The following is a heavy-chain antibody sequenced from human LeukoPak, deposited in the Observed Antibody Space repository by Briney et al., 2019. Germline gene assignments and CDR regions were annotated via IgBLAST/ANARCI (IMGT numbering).Heavy chain of an antibody. CDR3: ARVIKWIFSSNYYMDV. CDR2: FDPEDGET. J-gene: IGHJ6*03. D-gene: IGHD2-2*03. V-gene: IGHV1-24*01. CDR1: GYTLTELS. Sequence: ASVKVSCKVSGYTLTELSMHWVRQAPGKGLEWMGGFDPEDGETIYAQKFQGRVTMTEDTSTDTAYMELSSLRSEDTAVYYCARVIKWIFSSNYYMDVWGKGTTVTVSS.